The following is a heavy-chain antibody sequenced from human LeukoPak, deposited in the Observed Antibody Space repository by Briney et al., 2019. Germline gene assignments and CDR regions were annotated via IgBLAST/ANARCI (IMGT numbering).Heavy chain of an antibody. Sequence: GSLRLSCAASGFTVSSNYMSWVRQAPGKGLEWIGYIYYSGSTNYNPPLKSRVTISVDTSKNQFSLKLSSVTAADTAVYYCARGKPQPPSTYYDFWSGYYNPLYYFDYWGQGTLVTVSS. V-gene: IGHV4-59*08. CDR1: GFTVSSNY. CDR3: ARGKPQPPSTYYDFWSGYYNPLYYFDY. D-gene: IGHD3-3*01. J-gene: IGHJ4*02. CDR2: IYYSGST.